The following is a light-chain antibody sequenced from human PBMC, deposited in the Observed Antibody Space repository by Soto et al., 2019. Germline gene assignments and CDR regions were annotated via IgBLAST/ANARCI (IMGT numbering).Light chain of an antibody. CDR1: SSDIGGHNY. V-gene: IGLV2-14*03. J-gene: IGLJ2*01. CDR2: DVT. CDR3: SSYTTSSTL. Sequence: QSVLTQPASVSGSPGQSITISCTGTSSDIGGHNYVSWYQQHPGKAPTLLLYDVTNPPSGVSNRFSGSKSGNTASLTISGLQAEDEADYYCSSYTTSSTLFGGGTKLTVL.